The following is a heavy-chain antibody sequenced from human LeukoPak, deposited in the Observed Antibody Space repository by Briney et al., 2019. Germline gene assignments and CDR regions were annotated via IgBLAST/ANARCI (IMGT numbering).Heavy chain of an antibody. Sequence: ASVKVSCKASGYTFTSYDINWVRQATGQGLEWMGWMNPNSGNTGYAQKFQGRVTMTRNTSISTAYMELSSLRSEDTAVYYCARSRYCSGGSCYSRITPFDYWGQGTLVTVSS. CDR2: MNPNSGNT. D-gene: IGHD2-15*01. J-gene: IGHJ4*02. CDR1: GYTFTSYD. V-gene: IGHV1-8*01. CDR3: ARSRYCSGGSCYSRITPFDY.